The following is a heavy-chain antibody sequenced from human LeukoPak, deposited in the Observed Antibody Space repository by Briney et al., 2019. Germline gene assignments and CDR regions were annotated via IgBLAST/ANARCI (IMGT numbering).Heavy chain of an antibody. V-gene: IGHV4-34*01. Sequence: PSGTLSLTCAVYGGSFSGYYWSWIRQPPGKGLEWIGEINHSGSTNYNPSLKSRVTISVDTSKNQFSLKLSSVTAADTAVYYCAGGRSGYSYGYYFDYWGQGTLVTVSS. D-gene: IGHD5-18*01. CDR1: GGSFSGYY. J-gene: IGHJ4*02. CDR2: INHSGST. CDR3: AGGRSGYSYGYYFDY.